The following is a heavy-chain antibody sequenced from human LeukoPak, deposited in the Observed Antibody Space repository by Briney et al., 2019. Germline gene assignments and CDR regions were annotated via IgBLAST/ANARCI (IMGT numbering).Heavy chain of an antibody. CDR1: GFTFISFW. CDR3: ERDPGSSSFDY. Sequence: GGSLRPSCVASGFTFISFWMSWVGQPPGKGRGFVDSIDQDGSVRNYVDSVKGRFVIARDNAKNSLYLQMDSLRAEETAVYFCERDPGSSSFDYWGLGTPVTVSS. D-gene: IGHD6-13*01. J-gene: IGHJ4*02. V-gene: IGHV3-7*01. CDR2: IDQDGSVR.